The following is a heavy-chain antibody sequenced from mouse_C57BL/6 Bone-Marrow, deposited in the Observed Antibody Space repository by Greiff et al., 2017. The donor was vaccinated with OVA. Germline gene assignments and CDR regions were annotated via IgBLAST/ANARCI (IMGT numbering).Heavy chain of an antibody. CDR2: IDPSDSYT. Sequence: VQLQQSGAELVKPGASVKLSCKASGYTFTSYWMQWVKQRPGQGLEWIGEIDPSDSYTNYNQKFKGKATLTVDTSSSTAYMQLSSLTSEDSAVYYCARQLNFPPYYYAMDYWGQGTSVTVSS. CDR3: ARQLNFPPYYYAMDY. D-gene: IGHD3-2*02. J-gene: IGHJ4*01. CDR1: GYTFTSYW. V-gene: IGHV1-50*01.